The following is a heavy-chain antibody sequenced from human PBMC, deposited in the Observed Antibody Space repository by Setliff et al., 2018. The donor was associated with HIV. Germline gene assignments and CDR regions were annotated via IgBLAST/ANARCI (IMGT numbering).Heavy chain of an antibody. V-gene: IGHV1-3*01. J-gene: IGHJ4*02. CDR2: INAGDDNT. Sequence: ASVKVSCKAFGYTFSTNAIHWVRQAPGQRLEWMGYINAGDDNTRYSEKFQGRVTITRDTSANTAYMELSSLRSEDTAVYYCARGSCSGCYLSYYWGLGTLVTVS. D-gene: IGHD6-19*01. CDR1: GYTFSTNA. CDR3: ARGSCSGCYLSYY.